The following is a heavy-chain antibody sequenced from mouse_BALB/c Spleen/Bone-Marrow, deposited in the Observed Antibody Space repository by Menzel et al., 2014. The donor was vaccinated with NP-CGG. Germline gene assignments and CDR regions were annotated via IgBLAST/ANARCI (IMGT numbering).Heavy chain of an antibody. CDR3: ASSYYGSSQFAY. V-gene: IGHV2-9*02. CDR1: GFSLTSYG. Sequence: VKLVESGPGLVAPSQSLSIPCTVSGFSLTSYGVHWVRQPPGKGLEWLGVIWAGGSIIYNSALMSRLSISKDNSKSXVFLKMNSLHTDDSAMYYCASSYYGSSQFAYWGQGTLVTVSA. CDR2: IWAGGSI. J-gene: IGHJ3*01. D-gene: IGHD1-1*01.